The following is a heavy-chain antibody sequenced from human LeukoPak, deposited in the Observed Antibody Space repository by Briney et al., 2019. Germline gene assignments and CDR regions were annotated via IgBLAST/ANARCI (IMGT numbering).Heavy chain of an antibody. CDR1: GFTFSSAA. D-gene: IGHD1-26*01. CDR2: VNGGGGDT. CDR3: AKGSGSHEYYFDD. J-gene: IGHJ4*02. V-gene: IGHV3-23*01. Sequence: GGSLRLSCAASGFTFSSAAMSWVRQAPGKGLEWVSAVNGGGGDTYYADSVKGRFTISRDNSKNTLYLQMNSLRADDTAVYYCAKGSGSHEYYFDDWSQGTLVTVSS.